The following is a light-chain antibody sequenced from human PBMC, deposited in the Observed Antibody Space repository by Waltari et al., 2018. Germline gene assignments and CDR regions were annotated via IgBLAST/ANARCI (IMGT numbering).Light chain of an antibody. CDR2: WAS. CDR1: QTLISSSNNKNY. Sequence: DIVMIQSPDSLAVSLGERATIKCRSSQTLISSSNNKNYLAWYQQKPGQPPKLLISWASTRESGVPDRFSGSGSGTDFTLTISSLQAEDVAIYYCQQYYTTPRAFGQGTKVEIK. CDR3: QQYYTTPRA. V-gene: IGKV4-1*01. J-gene: IGKJ1*01.